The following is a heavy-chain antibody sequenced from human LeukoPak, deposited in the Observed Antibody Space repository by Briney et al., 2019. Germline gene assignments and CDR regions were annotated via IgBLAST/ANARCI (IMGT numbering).Heavy chain of an antibody. V-gene: IGHV3-23*01. Sequence: PGGSLRLSCAASGFTFSSSAMSWVRQAPGKGLEWVSAISNNGGYTYYADSVQGRFTISRDNSKSTLCLQMNSLRAEDTAVYYCAKHYYDSGRWTFDIWGQGTTVTVSS. CDR3: AKHYYDSGRWTFDI. D-gene: IGHD3-10*01. CDR1: GFTFSSSA. CDR2: ISNNGGYT. J-gene: IGHJ3*02.